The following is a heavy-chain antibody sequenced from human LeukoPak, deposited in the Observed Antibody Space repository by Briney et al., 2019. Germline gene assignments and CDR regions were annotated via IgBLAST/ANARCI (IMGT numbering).Heavy chain of an antibody. J-gene: IGHJ6*03. V-gene: IGHV3-53*01. CDR3: ASGSGSYRTPYYYMDV. Sequence: QCGGSLRLSCVASGFTVSSNYMSWVRQAPGKGLEWVSVIYSGGSTYYADSVKGRFTISRDNSKNTLYLQMNSLRAEDTAVYYCASGSGSYRTPYYYMDVWGTGTTVTVSS. CDR2: IYSGGST. CDR1: GFTVSSNY. D-gene: IGHD3-10*01.